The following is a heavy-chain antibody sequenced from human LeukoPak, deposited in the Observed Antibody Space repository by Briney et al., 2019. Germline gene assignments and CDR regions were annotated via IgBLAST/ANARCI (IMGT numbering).Heavy chain of an antibody. J-gene: IGHJ4*02. CDR3: ARVVGTPDYFNL. V-gene: IGHV3-7*01. Sequence: GGSLRLSCAASGFSFHRFWMSWVRQAPGKGLEWVANIRQDESEKYYVDSVKGRFTISRDNAKRSLHLQMNSLRAEDTAVYYCARVVGTPDYFNLWGQGTLVTVSA. CDR2: IRQDESEK. D-gene: IGHD3-10*01. CDR1: GFSFHRFW.